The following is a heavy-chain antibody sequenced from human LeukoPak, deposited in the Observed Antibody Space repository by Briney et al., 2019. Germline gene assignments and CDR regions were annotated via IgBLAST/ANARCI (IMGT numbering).Heavy chain of an antibody. Sequence: PGGSLRPSCAASGFTFSSYWMQWVRQVPGKGLVWVSRINRDGSSTSYADSVKGRFTISRDNAKNTLYLQTNSLRAEDTAVYYCAREIATVTTGIDYWGQGTLVTVSS. CDR2: INRDGSST. V-gene: IGHV3-74*01. J-gene: IGHJ4*02. CDR1: GFTFSSYW. CDR3: AREIATVTTGIDY. D-gene: IGHD4-17*01.